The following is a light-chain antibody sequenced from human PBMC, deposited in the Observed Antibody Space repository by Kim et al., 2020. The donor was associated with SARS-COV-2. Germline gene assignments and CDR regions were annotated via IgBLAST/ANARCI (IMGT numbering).Light chain of an antibody. CDR2: DVS. Sequence: GQSITISCTGTSSDVGSYNYVSWYQQHPGNAPKLMIYDVSNRPSGVSNRFSGSKSGNTASLTISGLQAEDEADYYCSSYTSSSTYVFGTGTKVTVL. J-gene: IGLJ1*01. CDR3: SSYTSSSTYV. V-gene: IGLV2-14*03. CDR1: SSDVGSYNY.